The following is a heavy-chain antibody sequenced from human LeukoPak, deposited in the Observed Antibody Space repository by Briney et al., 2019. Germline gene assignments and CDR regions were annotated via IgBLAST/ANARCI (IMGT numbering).Heavy chain of an antibody. V-gene: IGHV4-59*01. J-gene: IGHJ3*02. CDR3: ARENAARLGGAFDI. CDR1: GGPISSYY. D-gene: IGHD6-6*01. Sequence: SETLSLTCTVSGGPISSYYWSWIRQPPGKGLEWIGYIYYSGSTNYNPSLKSRVTISVDTSKNQFSLKLSSVTAADTAVYYCARENAARLGGAFDIWGQGTMVTVSS. CDR2: IYYSGST.